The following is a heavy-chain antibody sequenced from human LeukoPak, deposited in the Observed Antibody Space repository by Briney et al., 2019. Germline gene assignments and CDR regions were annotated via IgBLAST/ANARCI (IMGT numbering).Heavy chain of an antibody. D-gene: IGHD7-27*01. V-gene: IGHV3-21*01. CDR3: ARDLGRADLPDY. Sequence: PGRSLRLSCAASGFTFGSFSMNWVRQAPGKGLEWVSSISSSSRDINYADSVKGRFTISRDNAKNSLYLQMNSLRAEDTAVFYCARDLGRADLPDYWGQGTLVTVSS. CDR2: ISSSSRDI. CDR1: GFTFGSFS. J-gene: IGHJ4*02.